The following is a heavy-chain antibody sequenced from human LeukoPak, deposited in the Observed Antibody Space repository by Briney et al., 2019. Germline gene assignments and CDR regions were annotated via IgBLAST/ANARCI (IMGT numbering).Heavy chain of an antibody. CDR3: ARRGYYYDSSGYYLGGFDY. J-gene: IGHJ4*02. D-gene: IGHD3-22*01. Sequence: GGSLRLSCAASGFTFSSYGMSWVRQAPEKGLEWVSGISGSGGSKYYADSVRGRFTSSRDTVKNTLDRQMNSMRAEDTAVYYCARRGYYYDSSGYYLGGFDYWGQGTLVTVSS. V-gene: IGHV3-23*01. CDR1: GFTFSSYG. CDR2: ISGSGGSK.